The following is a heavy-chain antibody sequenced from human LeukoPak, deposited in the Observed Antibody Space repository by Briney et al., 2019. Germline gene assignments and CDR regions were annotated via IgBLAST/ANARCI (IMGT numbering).Heavy chain of an antibody. J-gene: IGHJ4*02. V-gene: IGHV4-39*01. CDR1: GGSISSRSYY. CDR3: ARITIGYCSSTSCYYFDY. Sequence: PSETLSLTCTVSGGSISSRSYYWGWIRQPPGKGLEWIGSGYYSGSTYYNPSLKSRVTISVDTSKNQFSLKLSSVTAADTAVYYCARITIGYCSSTSCYYFDYWGQGTLVTVSS. CDR2: GYYSGST. D-gene: IGHD2-2*01.